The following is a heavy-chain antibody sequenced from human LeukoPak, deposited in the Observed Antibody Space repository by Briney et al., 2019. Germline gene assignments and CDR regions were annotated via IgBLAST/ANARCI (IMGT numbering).Heavy chain of an antibody. CDR3: AXFSSSWGPVY. Sequence: TGGSLRLSCEASGFTFSTFWMSWVRRPPGKGLEWVATIQQDGTDKSYMDSVKGRFAVSRDNAKNSLYLQMNSLRAEDTAVYYCAXFSSSWGPVYWGQGTLVTVSS. D-gene: IGHD6-13*01. CDR1: GFTFSTFW. V-gene: IGHV3-7*01. CDR2: IQQDGTDK. J-gene: IGHJ4*02.